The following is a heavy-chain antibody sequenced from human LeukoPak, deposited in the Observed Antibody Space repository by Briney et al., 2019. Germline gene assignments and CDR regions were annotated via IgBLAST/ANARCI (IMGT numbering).Heavy chain of an antibody. D-gene: IGHD1-26*01. Sequence: GGSLRLSCAASGFSVRTNYMSWVRQAPGKRLEWVSVIYSGGTIRYADSVKGRFTISRDNAKNLLYLQMNNLRAEDTAIYYCVRGSMWSSDIWGQGTLVTVSS. CDR2: IYSGGTI. J-gene: IGHJ3*02. CDR3: VRGSMWSSDI. CDR1: GFSVRTNY. V-gene: IGHV3-66*01.